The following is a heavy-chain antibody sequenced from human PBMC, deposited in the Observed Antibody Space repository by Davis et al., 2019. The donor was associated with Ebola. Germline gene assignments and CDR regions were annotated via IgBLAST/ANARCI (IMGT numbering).Heavy chain of an antibody. CDR3: ARVVYYYGMDV. CDR2: IYYSGST. J-gene: IGHJ6*02. CDR1: GGSFSGYY. V-gene: IGHV4-59*01. Sequence: SETLSLTCAVYGGSFSGYYWSWIRQPPGKGLEWIGYIYYSGSTNYNPSLKSRVTISVDTSKNQFSLKLSSVTAADTAVYYYARVVYYYGMDVWGQGTTVTVSS.